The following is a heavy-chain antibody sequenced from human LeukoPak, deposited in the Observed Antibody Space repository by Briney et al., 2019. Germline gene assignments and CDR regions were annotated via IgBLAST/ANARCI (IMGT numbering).Heavy chain of an antibody. J-gene: IGHJ4*02. CDR1: GGSISSGGYY. V-gene: IGHV4-31*03. Sequence: SETLSLTCTVSGGSISSGGYYWSWIRQHPGKGLEWIGYIHYSGSTDYNPSLKSRATISVDTSKNQFSLHPSSVTAADTAVYYCARVVLTTVELTFDYWGQGSLVTVSS. CDR2: IHYSGST. D-gene: IGHD4-11*01. CDR3: ARVVLTTVELTFDY.